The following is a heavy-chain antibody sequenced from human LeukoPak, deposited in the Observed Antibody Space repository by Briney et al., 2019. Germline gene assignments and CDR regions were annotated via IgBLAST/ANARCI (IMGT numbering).Heavy chain of an antibody. D-gene: IGHD3-22*01. Sequence: PSETLSLTCAVYGGSFSGYYWSWIRQPPGKGLEWIGEINHSGSTNYNPSLKSRVTISVDTSKNQFSLKLSSVTAADTAVYYCARDSSGYQPWNYYYYMDVWGKGTTVTISS. CDR2: INHSGST. CDR3: ARDSSGYQPWNYYYYMDV. V-gene: IGHV4-34*01. CDR1: GGSFSGYY. J-gene: IGHJ6*03.